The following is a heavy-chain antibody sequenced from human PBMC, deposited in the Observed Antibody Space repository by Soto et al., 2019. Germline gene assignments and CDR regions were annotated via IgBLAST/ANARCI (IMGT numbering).Heavy chain of an antibody. D-gene: IGHD3-10*01. CDR1: GFTFSNHA. J-gene: IGHJ4*01. CDR3: ARVESYGWFFDY. CDR2: LSGSGTTT. Sequence: EVHLLESGGGLEQPGGSLRLSCRTSGFTFSNHAMAWVRQAPGKGLEWVSSLSGSGTTTYYVDSVKGRFTISRDNSNDTLNLQMSGLRADDTAVYFCARVESYGWFFDYWGQRALVTVSS. V-gene: IGHV3-23*01.